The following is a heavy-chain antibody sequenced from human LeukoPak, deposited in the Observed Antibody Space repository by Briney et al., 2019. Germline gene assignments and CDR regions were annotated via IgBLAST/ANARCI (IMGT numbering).Heavy chain of an antibody. CDR3: ARGSPYRSTYSSSWYGPYYFDY. Sequence: SETLSLTCTVSGGSIRSTSYYWSWIRQPPGKGLEWIGEINHSGSTNYNPSLKSRVTISVDTSKNQFSLKLSSVTAADTAVYYCARGSPYRSTYSSSWYGPYYFDYWGQGTLVTVSS. J-gene: IGHJ4*02. V-gene: IGHV4-39*07. D-gene: IGHD6-13*01. CDR1: GGSIRSTSYY. CDR2: INHSGST.